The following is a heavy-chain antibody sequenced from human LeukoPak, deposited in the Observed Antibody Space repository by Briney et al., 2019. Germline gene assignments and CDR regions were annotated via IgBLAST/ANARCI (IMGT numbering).Heavy chain of an antibody. CDR1: GFTFSSYE. CDR3: AKVSRRMIVVVITHSYYFDY. Sequence: PGGSLRLSCAASGFTFSSYEMNWVRQAPGKGLEWVSAISGSGGSTYYADSVKGRFTISRDNSKNTLYLQMNSLRAEDTAVYYCAKVSRRMIVVVITHSYYFDYWGQGTLVTVSS. CDR2: ISGSGGST. V-gene: IGHV3-23*01. J-gene: IGHJ4*02. D-gene: IGHD3-22*01.